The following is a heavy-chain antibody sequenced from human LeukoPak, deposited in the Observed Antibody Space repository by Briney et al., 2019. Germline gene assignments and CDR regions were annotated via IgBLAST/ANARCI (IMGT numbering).Heavy chain of an antibody. D-gene: IGHD5-24*01. V-gene: IGHV1-2*06. CDR2: INPNSGGT. CDR1: GYTFTGYY. Sequence: ASVKVSCKASGYTFTGYYMHWVRQAPGQGLEWMGRINPNSGGTNYAQKFQGRVTMTRDTSISTAYMELSRLRSDDTAVYYCARAGDGYNYSPLLDYWGQGTLVTVSS. CDR3: ARAGDGYNYSPLLDY. J-gene: IGHJ4*02.